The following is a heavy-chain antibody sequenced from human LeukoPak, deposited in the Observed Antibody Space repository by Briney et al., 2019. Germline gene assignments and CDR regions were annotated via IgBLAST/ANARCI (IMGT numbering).Heavy chain of an antibody. J-gene: IGHJ4*02. Sequence: GASVKVSCKVSGSTLTKISIDWVRQAPGKGLECMGTFGPQVGEAIHAQKLQGRLKMTADTSTDTACMEMSSLQSEDTAVYYCATGAMVYEYWGQGTLVTVSS. CDR2: FGPQVGEA. D-gene: IGHD3-10*01. V-gene: IGHV1-24*01. CDR3: ATGAMVYEY. CDR1: GSTLTKIS.